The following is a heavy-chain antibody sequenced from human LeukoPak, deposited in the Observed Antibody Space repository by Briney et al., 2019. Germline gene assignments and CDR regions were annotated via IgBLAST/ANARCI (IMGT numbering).Heavy chain of an antibody. CDR1: GGSISNYY. Sequence: SETLSLTCTVSGGSISNYYWSWIRQPPGTGLEWVGYIYYSGRTNYNRSLKSRVTISVDTSKNQFSLKLSSVTTADTAVYYCARVRQLAFDYWGQGTLVTVSS. CDR2: IYYSGRT. D-gene: IGHD6-13*01. CDR3: ARVRQLAFDY. J-gene: IGHJ4*02. V-gene: IGHV4-59*01.